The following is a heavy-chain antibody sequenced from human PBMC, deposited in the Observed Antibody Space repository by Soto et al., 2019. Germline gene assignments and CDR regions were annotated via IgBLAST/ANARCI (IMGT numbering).Heavy chain of an antibody. CDR3: ARKIYDSDTGPNFQYYFDS. Sequence: PGESLKISCKGSVYSFAGYWITWVRQKPGKGLWWMGRIDPSDSQTYYSPSFRGHVTITATKSITTVFLQWSSMRASAAAMYYWARKIYDSDTGPNFQYYFDSWGQGTPVTVSS. D-gene: IGHD3-22*01. J-gene: IGHJ4*02. CDR2: IDPSDSQT. CDR1: VYSFAGYW. V-gene: IGHV5-10-1*01.